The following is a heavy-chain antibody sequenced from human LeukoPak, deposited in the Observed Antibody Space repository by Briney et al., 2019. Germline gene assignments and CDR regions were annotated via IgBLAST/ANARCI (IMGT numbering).Heavy chain of an antibody. D-gene: IGHD3-10*01. CDR1: GGSISSGVYY. CDR3: ASREGVRVGYFDY. V-gene: IGHV4-31*03. CDR2: IYYSGST. J-gene: IGHJ4*02. Sequence: NSSQTLSLTCTVSGGSISSGVYYWSWIRQHPGKGLEWIGYIYYSGSTYYNPSLKSRVTISVDTSKNQFSLNLSSVTAADTAVYYCASREGVRVGYFDYWGQGTLVTVSS.